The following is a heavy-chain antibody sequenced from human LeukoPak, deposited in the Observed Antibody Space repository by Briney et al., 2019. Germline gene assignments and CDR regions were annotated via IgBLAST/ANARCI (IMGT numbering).Heavy chain of an antibody. Sequence: ASVKVSCKASGYTFTSYYMHWVRQAPGQGLEWMGIINPSGGSTSYAQKSQGRVTMPRDTSTSTVYMELSSLRSEDTAVYYCARVPTRTDSGYEVLNGMDVWGQGTTVTVSS. CDR1: GYTFTSYY. J-gene: IGHJ6*02. CDR3: ARVPTRTDSGYEVLNGMDV. CDR2: INPSGGST. D-gene: IGHD5-12*01. V-gene: IGHV1-46*01.